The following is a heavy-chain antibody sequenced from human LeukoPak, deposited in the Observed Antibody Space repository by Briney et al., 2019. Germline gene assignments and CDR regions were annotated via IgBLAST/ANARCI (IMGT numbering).Heavy chain of an antibody. J-gene: IGHJ4*02. V-gene: IGHV3-53*01. CDR2: IYSGGST. Sequence: GGSLRLSCAASGFTVSSNYMSWVRQAPGKGLEWVSVIYSGGSTYYADSVKGRFTISRDNSKNTLYLQMNSLRAEDTAVYYCARDYVDTAMATGYYFDYWGQGTLVTVSS. CDR1: GFTVSSNY. D-gene: IGHD5-18*01. CDR3: ARDYVDTAMATGYYFDY.